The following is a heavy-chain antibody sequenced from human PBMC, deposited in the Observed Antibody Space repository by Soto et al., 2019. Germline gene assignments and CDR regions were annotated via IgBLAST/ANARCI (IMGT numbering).Heavy chain of an antibody. CDR2: IIPIFGTA. Sequence: SVKVSCKASGGTFSSYAISWVRQAPGQGLEWMGGIIPIFGTANYAQKFQGRVTITADESTSTAYMELNSLRSEDTAVYYCATQHYDFWSGSLYDAFDIWGQGTMVTVSS. J-gene: IGHJ3*02. CDR1: GGTFSSYA. V-gene: IGHV1-69*13. D-gene: IGHD3-3*01. CDR3: ATQHYDFWSGSLYDAFDI.